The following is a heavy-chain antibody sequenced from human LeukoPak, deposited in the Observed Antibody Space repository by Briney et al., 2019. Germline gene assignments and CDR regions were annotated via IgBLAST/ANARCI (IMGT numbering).Heavy chain of an antibody. Sequence: PSQTLSLTCTVSGGSVSNDDYYRNWIRQPPGKGLEWIGYIDYIGNTAYNPSLKTRLTISIDTSENQFSLKLSSVTAADTAVYYCVRGLPFDYWGQGTLVTVSS. D-gene: IGHD4-11*01. CDR1: GGSVSNDDYY. J-gene: IGHJ4*02. V-gene: IGHV4-30-4*08. CDR2: IDYIGNT. CDR3: VRGLPFDY.